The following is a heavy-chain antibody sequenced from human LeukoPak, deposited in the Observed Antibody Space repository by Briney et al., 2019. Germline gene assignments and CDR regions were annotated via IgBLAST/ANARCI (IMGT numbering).Heavy chain of an antibody. Sequence: GGSLRLSCAASGFTFSSYGMHWVRQAPGKGLEWVAFIRYDGSNKYYADSVKGRFTISRDNSKNTLYLQMNSLRAEDTAVYYCAKDGQHDSGAHQFDYWGQGTLVTVSS. CDR1: GFTFSSYG. CDR3: AKDGQHDSGAHQFDY. V-gene: IGHV3-30*02. J-gene: IGHJ4*02. CDR2: IRYDGSNK. D-gene: IGHD3-22*01.